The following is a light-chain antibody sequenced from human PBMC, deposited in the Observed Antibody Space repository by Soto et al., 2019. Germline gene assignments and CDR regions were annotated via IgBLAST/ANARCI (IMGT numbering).Light chain of an antibody. CDR3: MQGRGWPNT. Sequence: DIVLTKSPLSLPVSLGQPASISCKSSQSLVYRDGNTYLNWFHQRPGQSPRRLIYKVTNRDSGVPDRFSGSGSGTDFTLKISRVAAEDVGLYYCMQGRGWPNTFGQGTKLEIK. CDR2: KVT. V-gene: IGKV2-30*01. CDR1: QSLVYRDGNTY. J-gene: IGKJ2*01.